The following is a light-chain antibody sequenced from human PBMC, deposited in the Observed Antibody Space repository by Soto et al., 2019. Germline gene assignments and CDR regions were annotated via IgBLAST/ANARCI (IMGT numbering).Light chain of an antibody. Sequence: DIQMTQSPSSLSASVGDRVTITCRASQGISNYLAWYQQKPGKVPKLLIYAASTLQSGVPSRFSGSGSGTDFTLTISSLQPEDVATYYCQKYNSAPQFTFGPGPKVDIK. CDR2: AAS. CDR1: QGISNY. V-gene: IGKV1-27*01. CDR3: QKYNSAPQFT. J-gene: IGKJ3*01.